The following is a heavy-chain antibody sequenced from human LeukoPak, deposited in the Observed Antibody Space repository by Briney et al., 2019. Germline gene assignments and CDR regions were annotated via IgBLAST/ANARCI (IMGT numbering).Heavy chain of an antibody. V-gene: IGHV3-30*02. Sequence: PPGGSLRLSCAASGFTFSSYGMHWVRQAPGRGLEWVAFIRYDGSNKYYVDSVKGRFTISKDNSKNTLYLQMNSLRAEDTAFYYCAKDSGYTSSWYFGDYWGQGTLVTVSS. D-gene: IGHD6-13*01. J-gene: IGHJ4*02. CDR1: GFTFSSYG. CDR3: AKDSGYTSSWYFGDY. CDR2: IRYDGSNK.